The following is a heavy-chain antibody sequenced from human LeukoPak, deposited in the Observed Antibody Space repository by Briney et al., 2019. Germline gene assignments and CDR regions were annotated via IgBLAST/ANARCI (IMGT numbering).Heavy chain of an antibody. CDR1: GFPFSSYV. J-gene: IGHJ4*02. Sequence: GRSLRLSCAASGFPFSSYVMHWLRQAPGKGLEWVAVIWFDGGKIYYADSVKGRFTISRDSSKNTLYLQMNSLRAEDTAVYHCVRDFTNIRGGGYFDNWGQGTLVTVSS. V-gene: IGHV3-33*01. CDR2: IWFDGGKI. CDR3: VRDFTNIRGGGYFDN. D-gene: IGHD2/OR15-2a*01.